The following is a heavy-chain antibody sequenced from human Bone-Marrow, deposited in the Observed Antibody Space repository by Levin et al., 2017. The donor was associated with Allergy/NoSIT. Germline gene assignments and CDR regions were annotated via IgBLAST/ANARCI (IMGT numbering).Heavy chain of an antibody. CDR3: AKWGGGDSVGYLDY. CDR2: LSYDGSKI. D-gene: IGHD2-21*01. V-gene: IGHV3-30*18. CDR1: GFAFSDYG. Sequence: GGSLRLSCAASGFAFSDYGMHWVRQAPGKGLEWVSVLSYDGSKIYYADSVKGRFTISRDDSKNTLYLQMSSLRAEDTAVYYCAKWGGGDSVGYLDYWGQGTLVTVSS. J-gene: IGHJ4*02.